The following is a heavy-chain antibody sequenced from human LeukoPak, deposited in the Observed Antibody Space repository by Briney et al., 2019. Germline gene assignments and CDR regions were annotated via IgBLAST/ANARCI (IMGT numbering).Heavy chain of an antibody. CDR2: IKQDGTEK. D-gene: IGHD6-13*01. V-gene: IGHV3-7*01. CDR1: GFTFSSFW. Sequence: GGSLRLSCAASGFTFSSFWMSWVRQAPGEGLEWVASIKQDGTEKYYVDSVKGRFTISRDNAKNSLFLQMNSLRAEDTAVYYCARDPAYSSSWYSDYWGQGTLVTVSS. CDR3: ARDPAYSSSWYSDY. J-gene: IGHJ4*02.